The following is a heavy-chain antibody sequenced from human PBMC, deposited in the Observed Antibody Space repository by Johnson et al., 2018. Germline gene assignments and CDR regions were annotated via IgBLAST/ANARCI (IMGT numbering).Heavy chain of an antibody. V-gene: IGHV3-11*01. CDR2: ISSSGSTI. Sequence: VQLVESGGGLVKPGGSMRLPCAASGFTFSDYYMSWIRPAPGKGLEWVSYISSSGSTIYYEDSVKGRFTISRDNAKNPLYLQLKSMRAEDTDVYYGAGFIVGATSHDSFDIWGQGTMVTVSS. CDR3: AGFIVGATSHDSFDI. CDR1: GFTFSDYY. J-gene: IGHJ3*02. D-gene: IGHD1-26*01.